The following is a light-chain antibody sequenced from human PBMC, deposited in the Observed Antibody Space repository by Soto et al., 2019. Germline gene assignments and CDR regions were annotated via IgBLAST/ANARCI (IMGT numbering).Light chain of an antibody. CDR1: QSISGW. Sequence: EIEMTESPSTLFKTKGDRVTIICRASQSISGWLAWYQQKPGKAPKLLIYKASTLESGVPSRFSGSGSETEFTLTICSLQPDDFATYYCQQYVNYRTFGQGTKVDIK. J-gene: IGKJ1*01. CDR3: QQYVNYRT. V-gene: IGKV1-5*03. CDR2: KAS.